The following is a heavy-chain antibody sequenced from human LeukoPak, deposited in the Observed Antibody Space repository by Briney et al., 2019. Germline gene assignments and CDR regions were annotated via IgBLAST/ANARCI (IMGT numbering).Heavy chain of an antibody. CDR2: IYYRGST. D-gene: IGHD5-24*01. J-gene: IGHJ4*02. Sequence: SETLSLTCTVSGGSISSYYWSWIRQPPGKGLEWIGYIYYRGSTNYNPSLKSRVTISVDTSKNQFSLKLSSVTAADTAVYYCAREPQEKYYFDYWGQGTLVTVSS. CDR3: AREPQEKYYFDY. CDR1: GGSISSYY. V-gene: IGHV4-59*12.